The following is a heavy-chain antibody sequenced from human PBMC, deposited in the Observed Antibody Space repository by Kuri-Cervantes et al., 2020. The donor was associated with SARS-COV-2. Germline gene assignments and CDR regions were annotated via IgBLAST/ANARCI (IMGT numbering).Heavy chain of an antibody. V-gene: IGHV4-59*12. Sequence: SETLSLTCTVSGGSISSYYWSWIRQPPGKGLEWIGYIYYSGSTNYNPSLKSRVTISVDTSKNQFSLKLSSVTAADTAVYYCARAGYSRSWDYYYYYMDVWGKGTTVTVSS. D-gene: IGHD6-13*01. CDR2: IYYSGST. CDR3: ARAGYSRSWDYYYYYMDV. J-gene: IGHJ6*03. CDR1: GGSISSYY.